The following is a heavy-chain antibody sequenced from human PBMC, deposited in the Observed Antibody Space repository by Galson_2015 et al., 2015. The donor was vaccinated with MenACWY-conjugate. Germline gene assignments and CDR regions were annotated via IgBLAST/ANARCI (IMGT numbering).Heavy chain of an antibody. J-gene: IGHJ4*02. CDR3: AKTRGASFYFDS. V-gene: IGHV3-74*01. Sequence: SLRLSCAASGFTFTTYATSWVRQAPGKGLVWVSRINPGGSSTTYADSVKDRFTISRDNAKNTLYLQMNSLRPEDTAVFYCAKTRGASFYFDSWGQGTLVTVSS. D-gene: IGHD1-26*01. CDR1: GFTFTTYA. CDR2: INPGGSST.